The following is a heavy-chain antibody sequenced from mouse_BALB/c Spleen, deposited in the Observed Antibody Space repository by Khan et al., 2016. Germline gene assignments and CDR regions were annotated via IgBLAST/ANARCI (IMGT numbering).Heavy chain of an antibody. V-gene: IGHV9-3-1*01. CDR1: GYTFTNYG. CDR2: INTYTGQP. D-gene: IGHD2-1*01. J-gene: IGHJ4*01. CDR3: ARLYLYYTMEY. Sequence: QIQLVQSGPEMKKPGETVKTSCMASGYTFTNYGANWVKQAPGKGLKWLGWINTYTGQPTYGDDFKGRFAFSSETSASTAYSQINNFENDDTATYFCARLYLYYTMEYWGHGTSSAGSS.